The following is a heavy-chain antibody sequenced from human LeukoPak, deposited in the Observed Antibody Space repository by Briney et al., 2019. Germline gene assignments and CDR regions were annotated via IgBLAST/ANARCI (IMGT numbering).Heavy chain of an antibody. J-gene: IGHJ4*02. V-gene: IGHV3-7*01. CDR2: IKEDGSEK. CDR3: ARDPNGYKYFDY. Sequence: GGSLRLSCAVSGFTFSRYWMNWVRQAPGKGLEWVANIKEDGSEKYYVDSVKGRFTLSRDNTKNSLYLQMSSLRAEDTAVYYCARDPNGYKYFDYWGQGTLVTVSS. D-gene: IGHD5-24*01. CDR1: GFTFSRYW.